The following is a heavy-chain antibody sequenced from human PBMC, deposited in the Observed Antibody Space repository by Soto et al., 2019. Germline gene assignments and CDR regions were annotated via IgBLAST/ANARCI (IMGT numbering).Heavy chain of an antibody. CDR2: IYWNDDK. CDR1: GFSLRTSGVG. CDR3: AKSGSSGWYGWFDP. D-gene: IGHD6-19*01. J-gene: IGHJ5*02. Sequence: SGPTLVNPTHTLTLTCIFSGFSLRTSGVGVGWTRQPPGKALEWLGFIYWNDDKRYSPSLKSRLTITKDTSKNQVVLTMTNMDPVDTATYYCAKSGSSGWYGWFDPWGQGTLVTVSS. V-gene: IGHV2-5*01.